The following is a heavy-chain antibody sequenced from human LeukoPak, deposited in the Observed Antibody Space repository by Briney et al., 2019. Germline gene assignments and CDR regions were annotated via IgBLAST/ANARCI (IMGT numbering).Heavy chain of an antibody. D-gene: IGHD5-18*01. CDR2: ISRNSGSI. Sequence: PGRSLRLSCAASRFTLDDYAMHWVRQAPGKGLEWVSGISRNSGSICYADSVKGRFTISRDNAKNSLYLQMNSLRAEDTALYYCAKGRYSYGFDYWGQGTLVTVSS. CDR1: RFTLDDYA. CDR3: AKGRYSYGFDY. V-gene: IGHV3-9*01. J-gene: IGHJ4*02.